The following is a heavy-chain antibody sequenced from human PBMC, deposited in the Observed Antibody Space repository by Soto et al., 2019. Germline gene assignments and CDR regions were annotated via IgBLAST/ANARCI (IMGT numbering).Heavy chain of an antibody. CDR3: AKTPPEGARYFDWTDAFDI. CDR2: ISGSGGST. Sequence: GGSLRLSCAASGFTFSSYAMSWVRQAPGKGLEWVSAISGSGGSTYYADSVKGRFTISRDNSKNTLYLQMNSLRAEDTAVYYCAKTPPEGARYFDWTDAFDIWGQGTMVTVSS. V-gene: IGHV3-23*01. D-gene: IGHD3-9*01. CDR1: GFTFSSYA. J-gene: IGHJ3*02.